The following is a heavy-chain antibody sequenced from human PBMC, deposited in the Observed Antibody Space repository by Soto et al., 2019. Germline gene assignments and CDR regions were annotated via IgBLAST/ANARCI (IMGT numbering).Heavy chain of an antibody. D-gene: IGHD5-18*01. CDR1: GGSIRSYY. CDR2: VYYNGST. V-gene: IGHV4-59*01. CDR3: ARDSYNFED. Sequence: SETLSLTCTVSGGSIRSYYWSWIRQPPGKGLEWIGYVYYNGSTDYNPSLKSRVTISVDTSKNQFSLKLRSVTAADTAVYYCARDSYNFEDWGQGTLVTVSS. J-gene: IGHJ4*02.